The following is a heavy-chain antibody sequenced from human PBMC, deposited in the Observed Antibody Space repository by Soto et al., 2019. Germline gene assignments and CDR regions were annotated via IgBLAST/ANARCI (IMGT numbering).Heavy chain of an antibody. V-gene: IGHV4-34*01. CDR2: INHSGST. D-gene: IGHD2-2*01. J-gene: IGHJ6*02. Sequence: QVQLQQWGAGLLKPSETLSLTCAVYGGSFSGYYWSWIRQPPGKGLEWIGEINHSGSTNYNPSLKSGVTISVDTSENQFSLKLSSVTAADTAVYYCAGGYWSSTSCYVGLGGMDVWGQGTTVTVSS. CDR1: GGSFSGYY. CDR3: AGGYWSSTSCYVGLGGMDV.